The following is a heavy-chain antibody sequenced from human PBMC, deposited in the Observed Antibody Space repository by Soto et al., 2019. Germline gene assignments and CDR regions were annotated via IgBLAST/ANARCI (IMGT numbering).Heavy chain of an antibody. CDR3: ARVYNAYSSSWCMFDP. CDR1: GFTFSSYS. D-gene: IGHD6-13*01. J-gene: IGHJ5*02. CDR2: ISSSSSYI. Sequence: GGSLRLSCAASGFTFSSYSMNWVRQAPGKGLEWVSSISSSSSYIYYADSVKGRFTISRDNAKNSLYLQMNSLRAEDTAVYYCARVYNAYSSSWCMFDPWGQGTLVTVSS. V-gene: IGHV3-21*01.